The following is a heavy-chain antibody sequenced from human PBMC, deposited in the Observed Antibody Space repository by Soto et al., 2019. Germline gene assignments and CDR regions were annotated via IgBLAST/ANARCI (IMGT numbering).Heavy chain of an antibody. CDR1: GGSISSGGYS. Sequence: PSETLSLTCAVSGGSISSGGYSWSWIRQPPGKGLEWIGYIYHSGSTYYNPSLKSRVTISVDTSKNQFSLKLSSVTAADTAVYYCTRHQSHSSSYVDPWRQGTLVTVS. J-gene: IGHJ5*02. D-gene: IGHD6-13*01. V-gene: IGHV4-30-2*03. CDR3: TRHQSHSSSYVDP. CDR2: IYHSGST.